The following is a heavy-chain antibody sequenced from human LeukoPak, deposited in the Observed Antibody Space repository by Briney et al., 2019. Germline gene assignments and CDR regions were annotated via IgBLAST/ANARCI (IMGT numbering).Heavy chain of an antibody. CDR2: MNPSSGNR. Sequence: ASVKVSCKASGYTFTSYDINWARQAAGQGLEWMGWMNPSSGNRDYTQKFQGRVTMTRNTSISTAYMELSSLTSEDAAVYYCARGKWYGGYSFDYWGQGTLVTVSS. CDR1: GYTFTSYD. CDR3: ARGKWYGGYSFDY. V-gene: IGHV1-8*01. D-gene: IGHD5-12*01. J-gene: IGHJ4*02.